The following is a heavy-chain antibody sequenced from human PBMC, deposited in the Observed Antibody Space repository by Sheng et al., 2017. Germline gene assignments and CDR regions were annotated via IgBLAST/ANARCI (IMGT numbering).Heavy chain of an antibody. CDR3: TRGIGEMATVTGLSY. CDR1: GFTFSSYS. D-gene: IGHD4-4*01. CDR2: ISGSGTSI. J-gene: IGHJ4*02. V-gene: IGHV3-21*01. Sequence: EVQLVESGGGLVNPGGSLRLSCVASGFTFSSYSMNWVRQAPGKGLEWVSSISGSGTSIYYADSLKGRITISRDNAKNSLYLQMNSLRVEDTAIYYCTRGIGEMATVTGLSYWGQGTLVAVSS.